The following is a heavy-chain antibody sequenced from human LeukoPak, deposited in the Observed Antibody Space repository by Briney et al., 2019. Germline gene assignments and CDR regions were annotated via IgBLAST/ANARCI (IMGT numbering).Heavy chain of an antibody. CDR3: AKDNDSSGYYDY. J-gene: IGHJ4*02. CDR2: ISGSGGST. V-gene: IGHV3-23*01. D-gene: IGHD3-22*01. CDR1: GFTFSSYA. Sequence: GGSLRLSCAASGFTFSSYAMSWDRQAPGKGLEWVSAISGSGGSTYYADSVKGRFTISRDNSKNTLYLQMNSLRAEDTAVYYCAKDNDSSGYYDYWGQGTLVTVSS.